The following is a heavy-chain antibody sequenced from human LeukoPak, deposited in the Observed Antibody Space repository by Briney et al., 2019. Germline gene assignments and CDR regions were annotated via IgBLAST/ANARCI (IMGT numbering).Heavy chain of an antibody. V-gene: IGHV1-18*01. Sequence: ASVKVSCKASGGSFSDYSISWVRQAPGQGLEWMGWISPYNGNTRYAQKFQGRVAMTTDTSTTTAYMELRGLRFNDTAVYYCARAGPGSGWYFDYWGQGTLVTVSS. CDR2: ISPYNGNT. D-gene: IGHD6-19*01. CDR1: GGSFSDYS. J-gene: IGHJ4*02. CDR3: ARAGPGSGWYFDY.